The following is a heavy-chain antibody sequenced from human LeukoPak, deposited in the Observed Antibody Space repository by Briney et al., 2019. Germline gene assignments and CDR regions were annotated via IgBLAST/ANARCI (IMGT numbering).Heavy chain of an antibody. V-gene: IGHV4-59*02. Sequence: SETLSLTCTVSGGSVSDYYWSWIRQSPGKGLEWIGYIYYTGSSSYNPSLRSRVTISADTSKNQFSLKLSSVTAADTAVYYCARGRISLPASNDAFDIWGQGTMVTVSS. J-gene: IGHJ3*02. CDR3: ARGRISLPASNDAFDI. CDR1: GGSVSDYY. CDR2: IYYTGSS. D-gene: IGHD2-2*01.